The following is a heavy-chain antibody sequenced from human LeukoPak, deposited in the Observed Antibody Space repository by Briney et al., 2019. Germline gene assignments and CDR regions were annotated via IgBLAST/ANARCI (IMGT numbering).Heavy chain of an antibody. J-gene: IGHJ6*04. D-gene: IGHD3-9*01. V-gene: IGHV1-3*01. Sequence: ASVKVSCKASRYTFTNYALHWVRQAPGQRLEWMGWINAGNGNTKYSQKFQGRVTITRDTSASTAYMELSSLRSEETAVHYCAREGLRCFDLLPQYGMDVWGKGTTVTVSS. CDR1: RYTFTNYA. CDR2: INAGNGNT. CDR3: AREGLRCFDLLPQYGMDV.